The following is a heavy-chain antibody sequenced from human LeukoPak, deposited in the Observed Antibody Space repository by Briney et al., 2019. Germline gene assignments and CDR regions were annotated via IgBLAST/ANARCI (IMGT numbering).Heavy chain of an antibody. V-gene: IGHV3-21*01. CDR1: GFTFSSYS. CDR2: ISSSSSYI. D-gene: IGHD6-19*01. CDR3: ASAAVAGIVDY. Sequence: GGSLRLSCAASGFTFSSYSMNWVRQAPGKGLEWVSSISSSSSYIYYADSVKGRFTTSRGNAKNSLYLQMNSLRAEDTAVYYCASAAVAGIVDYWGQGTLVTVSS. J-gene: IGHJ4*02.